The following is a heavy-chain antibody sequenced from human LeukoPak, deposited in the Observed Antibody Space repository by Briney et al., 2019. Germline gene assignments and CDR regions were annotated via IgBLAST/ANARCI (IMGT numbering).Heavy chain of an antibody. CDR3: ASLLGIIPY. J-gene: IGHJ4*02. D-gene: IGHD7-27*01. Sequence: GASVKVSCKASGYTFTSYAMHWVRQAPGQRLEWMGWINAGNGNTKYLQKFQGRVTITADESTSTAYMELSSLRSEDTAVYYCASLLGIIPYWGQGTLVTVSS. CDR2: INAGNGNT. CDR1: GYTFTSYA. V-gene: IGHV1-3*01.